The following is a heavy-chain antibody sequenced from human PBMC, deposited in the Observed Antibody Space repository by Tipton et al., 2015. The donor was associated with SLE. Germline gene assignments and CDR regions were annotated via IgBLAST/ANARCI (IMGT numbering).Heavy chain of an antibody. J-gene: IGHJ5*02. Sequence: QLVQSGAEVKKPGASVKVSCKASGYSYGITWVRQAPGQGLEWMGWINNYNDNTNYAQKFQGRVAMTTDTSASTAYMELRSLRSVDTAVYCCARVHLLPGGSYGWFDPWGQGTRLTVSS. CDR2: INNYNDNT. V-gene: IGHV1-18*01. CDR3: ARVHLLPGGSYGWFDP. CDR1: GYSYG. D-gene: IGHD1-26*01.